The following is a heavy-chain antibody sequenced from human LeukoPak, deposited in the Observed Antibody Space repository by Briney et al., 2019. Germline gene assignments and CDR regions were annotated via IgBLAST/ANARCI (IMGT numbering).Heavy chain of an antibody. CDR3: AKDIQTWPRFPDY. V-gene: IGHV3-9*01. D-gene: IGHD5-12*01. CDR2: ISWNSGSI. Sequence: GRSLRLSCAASGFTFDDYAMHWVRQAPGKGLEWVSGISWNSGSIGYADSVKGRFTISRDNSKNTLYLQMNSLRAEDTAVYYCAKDIQTWPRFPDYWGQGTLVTVSS. J-gene: IGHJ4*02. CDR1: GFTFDDYA.